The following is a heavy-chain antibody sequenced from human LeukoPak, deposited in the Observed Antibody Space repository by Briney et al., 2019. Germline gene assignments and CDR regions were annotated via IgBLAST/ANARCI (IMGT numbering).Heavy chain of an antibody. D-gene: IGHD6-19*01. CDR3: ARPGIAVAGEFFDY. V-gene: IGHV3-21*01. CDR1: GFTFSSYS. Sequence: KTGGSLRLSCAASGFTFSSYSMNWVRQAPGKGLEWVSFIRSSSSYIYYADSVKGRFTISRDNAKNSLYLQMNSLRAEDTAVYYCARPGIAVAGEFFDYWGQGTLVTVPS. CDR2: IRSSSSYI. J-gene: IGHJ4*02.